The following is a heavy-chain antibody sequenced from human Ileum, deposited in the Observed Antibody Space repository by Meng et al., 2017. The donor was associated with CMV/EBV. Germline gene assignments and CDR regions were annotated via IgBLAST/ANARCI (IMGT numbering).Heavy chain of an antibody. Sequence: VTSGSYYWSWIRQPPGKGLEWVGYMYDTGSTNSNPSLKSRVTISLDTPKKQLSLKLSSVTAADTAVYYCARATIGCTGGSCYSLDYWGQGTLVTVSS. J-gene: IGHJ4*02. CDR3: ARATIGCTGGSCYSLDY. D-gene: IGHD2-15*01. V-gene: IGHV4-61*01. CDR2: MYDTGST. CDR1: VTSGSYY.